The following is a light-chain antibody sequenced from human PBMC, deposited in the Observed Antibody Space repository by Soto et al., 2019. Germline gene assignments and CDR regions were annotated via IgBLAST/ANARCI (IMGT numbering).Light chain of an antibody. V-gene: IGLV2-14*01. CDR2: EVS. Sequence: QSALTQPASVSGSPGQSITISCTGTSSDVGGYSYVSWYQQHPGKAPKLMIYEVSERPSGVSNRFSGSKSGNTASLTISGLQAEDEADYYCNSFTSRGSVVFGGGTKVTVL. J-gene: IGLJ2*01. CDR1: SSDVGGYSY. CDR3: NSFTSRGSVV.